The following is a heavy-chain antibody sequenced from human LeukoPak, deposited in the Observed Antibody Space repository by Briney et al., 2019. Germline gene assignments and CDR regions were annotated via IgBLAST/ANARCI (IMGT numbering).Heavy chain of an antibody. Sequence: SETLSLTCTVSGGSISSYYWSWIRQPPGKGLEWIGYIYYSGSTNYNPSLKSRVTISVDTSKNQFSLKLSSVTAADTAVYYCARLSYGSGSFPNWGQGTLVTVSS. CDR1: GGSISSYY. D-gene: IGHD3-10*01. CDR2: IYYSGST. V-gene: IGHV4-59*01. CDR3: ARLSYGSGSFPN. J-gene: IGHJ4*02.